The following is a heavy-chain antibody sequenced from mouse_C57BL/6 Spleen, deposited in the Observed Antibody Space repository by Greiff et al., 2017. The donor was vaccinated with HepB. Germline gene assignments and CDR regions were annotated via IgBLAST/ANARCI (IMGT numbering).Heavy chain of an antibody. J-gene: IGHJ4*01. D-gene: IGHD1-1*01. CDR1: GYTFTNYW. V-gene: IGHV1-63*01. Sequence: QVQLKESGAELVRPGTSVKMSCKASGYTFTNYWIGWAKQRPGHGLEWIGDIYPGGGYTNYNEKFKGKATLTADKSSSTAYMQFSSLTSEDSAIYYCARSGATVVATDYYAMDYWGQGTSVTVSS. CDR2: IYPGGGYT. CDR3: ARSGATVVATDYYAMDY.